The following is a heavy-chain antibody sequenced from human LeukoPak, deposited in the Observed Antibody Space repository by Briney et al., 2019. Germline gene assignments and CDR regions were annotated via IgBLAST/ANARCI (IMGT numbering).Heavy chain of an antibody. V-gene: IGHV4-61*01. CDR1: GGSISSGSYY. Sequence: SETLSLTCTVSGGSISSGSYYWDWIRQPPGKGLEWIGYIQNTGTINYNPSLKSRVIMSVDTSKNQFSLKLSSVTAADTAVYYCATGPLRWPVDWGQGTLVTVSS. J-gene: IGHJ4*02. CDR2: IQNTGTI. D-gene: IGHD6-19*01. CDR3: ATGPLRWPVD.